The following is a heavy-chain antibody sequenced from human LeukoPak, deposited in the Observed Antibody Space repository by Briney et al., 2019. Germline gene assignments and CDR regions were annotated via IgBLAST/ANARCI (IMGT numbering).Heavy chain of an antibody. V-gene: IGHV3-23*01. Sequence: AGGSLRLSCAASGFTFSSHPMSWVRQAPGKGLEWVSSISGSGGSTYYADSVKGRFTISRDNSKNTVYLQMHSLGVEDTAVYHCARRRYYYDSSGPFGYWGQGTLVTVSS. D-gene: IGHD3-22*01. CDR3: ARRRYYYDSSGPFGY. CDR1: GFTFSSHP. CDR2: ISGSGGST. J-gene: IGHJ4*02.